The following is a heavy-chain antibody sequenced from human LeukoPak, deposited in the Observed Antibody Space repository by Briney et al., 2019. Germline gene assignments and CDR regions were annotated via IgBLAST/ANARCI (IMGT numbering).Heavy chain of an antibody. Sequence: ASVKVSCKVSGYTLSELSMHWVRQAPGKGLEWMGGFDPEDGETIYAQKFRGRVTMTEDTSTDTAYMELSSLRSEDTAVYYCATGEQYYGDGYFDYWGQGTLVTVSS. CDR1: GYTLSELS. D-gene: IGHD4-17*01. CDR2: FDPEDGET. V-gene: IGHV1-24*01. J-gene: IGHJ4*02. CDR3: ATGEQYYGDGYFDY.